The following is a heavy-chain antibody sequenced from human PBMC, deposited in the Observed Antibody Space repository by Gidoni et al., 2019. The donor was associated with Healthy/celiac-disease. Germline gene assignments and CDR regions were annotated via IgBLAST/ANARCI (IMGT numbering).Heavy chain of an antibody. CDR2: ISSSSSYI. J-gene: IGHJ4*02. Sequence: EVQLVESGGGLVKPGGSLRLSCAASGFTFSSYSMNWVRQAPGKGLEWVSSISSSSSYIYYADSVKGRFTISRDNAKNSLYLQMNSLRAEDTAVYYCARVRMGMGNYFDYWGQGTLVTVSS. CDR3: ARVRMGMGNYFDY. CDR1: GFTFSSYS. V-gene: IGHV3-21*01. D-gene: IGHD7-27*01.